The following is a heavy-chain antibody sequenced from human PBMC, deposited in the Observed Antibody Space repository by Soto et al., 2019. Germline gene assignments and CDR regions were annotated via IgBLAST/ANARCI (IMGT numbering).Heavy chain of an antibody. V-gene: IGHV3-66*01. CDR1: GFTVSNNY. CDR3: ARGRGEGRFDP. J-gene: IGHJ5*02. CDR2: IYSGGAT. D-gene: IGHD4-17*01. Sequence: EVQLVESGGGLVQPGGSLRLSCVASGFTVSNNYMNWVRQAPGKGLEWVSAIYSGGATYYADSVKGRFTISRDNSKNTLYLQMSSLRVEDTAVYYCARGRGEGRFDPWGQGTLVTVCS.